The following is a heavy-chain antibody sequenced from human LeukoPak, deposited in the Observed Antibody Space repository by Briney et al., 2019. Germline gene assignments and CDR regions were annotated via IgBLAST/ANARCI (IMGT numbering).Heavy chain of an antibody. Sequence: SETLSLTCTVSGDSITSHYYWGWIRQPPGKGLEWIGTMYHSGSTYYNPSLRSRVTLSVDTSRNHFSLKLSSATAADTAVYFCAREHILGPVDNWGQGTLVIVSS. CDR1: GDSITSHYY. J-gene: IGHJ4*02. D-gene: IGHD3-16*01. CDR2: MYHSGST. V-gene: IGHV4-38-2*02. CDR3: AREHILGPVDN.